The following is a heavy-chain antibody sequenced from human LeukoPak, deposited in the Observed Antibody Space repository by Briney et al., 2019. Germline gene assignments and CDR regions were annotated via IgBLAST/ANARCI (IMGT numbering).Heavy chain of an antibody. CDR2: ISSFSSYI. J-gene: IGHJ6*03. CDR3: ARLYSGYGNYYYYMDV. D-gene: IGHD5-12*01. Sequence: GGSLRLSCAASEFTFSSYNMNWVRQAPGKGLEWVSSISSFSSYIYYADSVKVRFTISRDYAKNSLYLQMNRLRAEDTPVYYCARLYSGYGNYYYYMDVWGKGTTVTVSS. V-gene: IGHV3-21*04. CDR1: EFTFSSYN.